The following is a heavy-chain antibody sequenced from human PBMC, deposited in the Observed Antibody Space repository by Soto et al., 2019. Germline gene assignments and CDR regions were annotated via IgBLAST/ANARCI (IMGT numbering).Heavy chain of an antibody. V-gene: IGHV3-30-3*01. CDR2: MSFDGSNK. J-gene: IGHJ4*02. CDR3: AGDRGLDYGDFPDY. Sequence: QVQLVESGGGVVQPGRSLRLSCAASGFTFRSHAMHWVRQAPGKGLEWVAVMSFDGSNKYYADSVKGRFTISRDNSKNTLYLQMNSLRVEDTAVYYCAGDRGLDYGDFPDYWGQGTLVTVSS. D-gene: IGHD4-17*01. CDR1: GFTFRSHA.